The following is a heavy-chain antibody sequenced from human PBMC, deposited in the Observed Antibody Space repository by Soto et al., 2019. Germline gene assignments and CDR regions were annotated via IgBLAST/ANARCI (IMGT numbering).Heavy chain of an antibody. CDR2: IKSKTDGGTT. V-gene: IGHV3-15*01. CDR3: XXXGXCSGGXXYSXYYYYXDV. D-gene: IGHD2-15*01. CDR1: GFTFSNAW. J-gene: IGHJ6*03. Sequence: EVQLVXSGGGLVKPGGSLXLSCAASGFTFSNAWMSWVRQAPGKGLEWVGRIKSKTDGGTTDYAAPVKGXXTXXXXXSXXXXXXXXXXXXXXXXXXXXXXXXGXCSGGXXYSXYYYYXDVWGKGTTVTV.